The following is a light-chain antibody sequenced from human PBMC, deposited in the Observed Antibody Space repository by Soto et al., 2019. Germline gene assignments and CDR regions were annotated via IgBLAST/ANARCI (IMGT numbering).Light chain of an antibody. V-gene: IGKV3-11*01. CDR3: QQRSNWPPEIT. CDR2: DAS. Sequence: EVVFAQSPASLALSPGERATLSCSASQSVSISLAWYQQKPGQAPRLLIYDASNRATGVPARLSGSGSGTDFTLTVSSLEPEDFALYYCQQRSNWPPEITFGQGTRLEIK. CDR1: QSVSIS. J-gene: IGKJ5*01.